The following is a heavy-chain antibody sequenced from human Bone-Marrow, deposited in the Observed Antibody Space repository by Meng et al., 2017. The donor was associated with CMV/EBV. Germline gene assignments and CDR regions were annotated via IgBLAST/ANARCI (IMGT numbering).Heavy chain of an antibody. V-gene: IGHV2-5*02. CDR2: IYCDDDK. CDR1: GFSLSNSGVG. CDR3: AHRRGSSKVFDY. Sequence: QASGPTIVKPTQTLTLTCTISGFSLSNSGVGVGWIRPPPGKALEWLALIYCDDDKRYSPSLKSRLTNTKDTSKNQVVLTMTNMDPVDTATYYCAHRRGSSKVFDYWGQGTLVTVSS. D-gene: IGHD6-6*01. J-gene: IGHJ4*02.